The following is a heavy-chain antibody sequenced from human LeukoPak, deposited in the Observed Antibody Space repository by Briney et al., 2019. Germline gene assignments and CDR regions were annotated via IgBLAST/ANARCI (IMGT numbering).Heavy chain of an antibody. Sequence: GGSLRLSCAASGFTFSSYAMHWVRQAPGKGLEWVAVISYDGSNKYYADSVKGRFTISRDNSKNTLYLQMNSLRAEDTAVYYCARDPDYGDYENYYGMDVWGQGTTVTVSS. D-gene: IGHD4-17*01. J-gene: IGHJ6*02. CDR3: ARDPDYGDYENYYGMDV. CDR2: ISYDGSNK. CDR1: GFTFSSYA. V-gene: IGHV3-30-3*01.